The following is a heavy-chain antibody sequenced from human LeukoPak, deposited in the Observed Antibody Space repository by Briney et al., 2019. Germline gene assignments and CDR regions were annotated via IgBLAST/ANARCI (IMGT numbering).Heavy chain of an antibody. J-gene: IGHJ4*02. Sequence: GGSLRLSCAASGFTFSNYAMSWVRQAPGKGLEWVSVIYSGGSTYYADSVKGRFTISRDNSKNTLYLQMNSLRAEDTAVYYCARFHYDFWSGYYSSGYFDYWGQGTLVTVSS. CDR3: ARFHYDFWSGYYSSGYFDY. CDR1: GFTFSNYA. D-gene: IGHD3-3*01. V-gene: IGHV3-53*01. CDR2: IYSGGST.